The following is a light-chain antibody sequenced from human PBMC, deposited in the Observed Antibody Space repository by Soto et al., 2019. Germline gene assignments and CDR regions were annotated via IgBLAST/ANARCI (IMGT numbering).Light chain of an antibody. Sequence: QSALTQPASVSGSPGQSITISCTGTSSDVGGYNYVSWYQQNPGKVPKLIIYDVSNRPSGVSNRFSGSKSGNTASLTISGLQAEDEADYYCSSYTSSSTLVFGGGTKLTVL. V-gene: IGLV2-14*01. CDR1: SSDVGGYNY. CDR2: DVS. CDR3: SSYTSSSTLV. J-gene: IGLJ2*01.